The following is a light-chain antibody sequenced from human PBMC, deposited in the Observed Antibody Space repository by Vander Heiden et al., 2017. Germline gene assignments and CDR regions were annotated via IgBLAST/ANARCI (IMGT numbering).Light chain of an antibody. Sequence: DIVMTQSPDSLAVSLGERATINCKSSQSVLYSSNNKNYLAWYQQKPVQPPKLLIYWASTRESGVPDRFSGSGSGTDFTLTISSLQAEDVAVYYCQQDDSTPYTFGQGTKLEIK. CDR2: WAS. J-gene: IGKJ2*01. V-gene: IGKV4-1*01. CDR3: QQDDSTPYT. CDR1: QSVLYSSNNKNY.